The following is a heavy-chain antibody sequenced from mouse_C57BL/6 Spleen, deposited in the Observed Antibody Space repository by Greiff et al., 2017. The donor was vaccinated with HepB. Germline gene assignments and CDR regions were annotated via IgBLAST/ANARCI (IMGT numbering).Heavy chain of an antibody. Sequence: QVQLQQSGAELVRPGASVTLSCKASGYTFTDYEMHWVKQTPVHGLEWIGAIDPETGGTAYNQKFKGKAILTADKSSSTAYMELRSLTSEDSAVYYCTRGRSGYAMDYWGQGTSVTVSS. J-gene: IGHJ4*01. CDR1: GYTFTDYE. CDR3: TRGRSGYAMDY. CDR2: IDPETGGT. V-gene: IGHV1-15*01. D-gene: IGHD3-2*02.